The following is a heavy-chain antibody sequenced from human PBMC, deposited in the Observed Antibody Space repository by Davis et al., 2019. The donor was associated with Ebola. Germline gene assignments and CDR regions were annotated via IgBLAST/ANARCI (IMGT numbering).Heavy chain of an antibody. J-gene: IGHJ4*02. CDR1: GFTFSGSA. CDR2: IRSKANSYAT. D-gene: IGHD3-10*01. CDR3: TSSGDYGDY. V-gene: IGHV3-73*01. Sequence: GSLKISCAASGFTFSGSAMHWVRQASGKGLEWVGRIRSKANSYATAYAASVKGRFTISRDDSKNTAYLQMNSLKTEDTAVYYCTSSGDYGDYWGQGTLVTVSS.